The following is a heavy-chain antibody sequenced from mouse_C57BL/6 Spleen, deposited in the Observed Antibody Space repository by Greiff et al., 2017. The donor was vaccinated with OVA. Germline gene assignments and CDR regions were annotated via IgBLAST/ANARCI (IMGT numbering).Heavy chain of an antibody. CDR2: IHPNSGST. J-gene: IGHJ2*01. D-gene: IGHD4-1*01. CDR1: GYTFTSYW. V-gene: IGHV1-64*01. Sequence: QVQLQQPGAELVKPGASVKLSCKASGYTFTSYWMHWVKQRPGQGLEWIGMIHPNSGSTNYNEKFKGKATLTVAKSSSTAYMQLSSLTSEDSAVYYCARKNWDVDYWGQGTTLTVSS. CDR3: ARKNWDVDY.